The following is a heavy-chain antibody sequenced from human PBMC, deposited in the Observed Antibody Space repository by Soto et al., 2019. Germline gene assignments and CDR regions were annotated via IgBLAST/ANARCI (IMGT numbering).Heavy chain of an antibody. CDR1: GFTFSSYW. D-gene: IGHD3-22*01. CDR3: ASSPHKDSRPDY. V-gene: IGHV3-7*03. Sequence: EVQLVESGGCLVQPGGSLRLSCAASGFTFSSYWMSWVRQAPGRGLEWMANIKYDGSEKYYVDSVKGRLTISRDNAKNSLYLQMNSLRAEDTAVYYCASSPHKDSRPDYWGQGTLVTVSS. J-gene: IGHJ4*02. CDR2: IKYDGSEK.